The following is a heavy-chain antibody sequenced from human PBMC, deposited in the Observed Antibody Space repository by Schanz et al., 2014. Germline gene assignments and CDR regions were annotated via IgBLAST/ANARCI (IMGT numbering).Heavy chain of an antibody. J-gene: IGHJ4*02. CDR1: GFTFSPYW. V-gene: IGHV3-23*01. D-gene: IGHD1-1*01. CDR2: ISGRDGST. CDR3: AKIERNED. Sequence: EVQLLESGGGLVQPGGSLRLSCGSSGFTFSPYWMHWVRQVPGKGLVWVSAISGRDGSTYYADSVKGRFTISRDNSKNTLYLQMNSLRAEDTAVYFCAKIERNEDWGQGTLVTVSS.